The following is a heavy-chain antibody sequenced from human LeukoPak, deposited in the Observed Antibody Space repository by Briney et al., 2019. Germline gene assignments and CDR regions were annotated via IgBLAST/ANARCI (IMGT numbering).Heavy chain of an antibody. CDR1: GFIFSSYS. V-gene: IGHV3-21*04. CDR3: AKGSGYSSGMYYFDY. Sequence: GGSLILSCAASGFIFSSYSMNWVRQAPGKGLEWVSSISSSSSYIYYADSVKGRFTISRDNAKNSLYLQMNSLRAEDTAVYYCAKGSGYSSGMYYFDYWGQGTLVTVSS. J-gene: IGHJ4*02. CDR2: ISSSSSYI. D-gene: IGHD6-19*01.